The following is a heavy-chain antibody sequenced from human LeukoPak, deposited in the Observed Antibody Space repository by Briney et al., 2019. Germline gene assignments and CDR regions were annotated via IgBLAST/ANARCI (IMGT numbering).Heavy chain of an antibody. CDR2: ISSSSTAI. Sequence: GGSLRLSCAASGFTFTTYTMNWVRQAPGKGLEWVSYISSSSTAIYYADSVKGRFTISRDNAKISLSLQMNSLRAEDTAVYYCAKEYSSSSGRAFDIWGQGTMVTVSS. V-gene: IGHV3-48*01. CDR3: AKEYSSSSGRAFDI. D-gene: IGHD6-6*01. CDR1: GFTFTTYT. J-gene: IGHJ3*02.